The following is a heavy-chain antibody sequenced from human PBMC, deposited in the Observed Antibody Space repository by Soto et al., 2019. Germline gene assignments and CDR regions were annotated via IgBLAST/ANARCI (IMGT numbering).Heavy chain of an antibody. CDR1: GFTVSSNY. CDR2: IYSGGST. V-gene: IGHV3-66*01. Sequence: EVQLVESGGGLVQPGGSLRLSCAASGFTVSSNYMSWVRQAPGKGLEWVSVIYSGGSTYYADSVKGRFTISRDNSKSTLYLQMNSLRAEDTAVYYCARYYYDSSGRFDPWGQGTLVTVSS. D-gene: IGHD3-22*01. CDR3: ARYYYDSSGRFDP. J-gene: IGHJ5*02.